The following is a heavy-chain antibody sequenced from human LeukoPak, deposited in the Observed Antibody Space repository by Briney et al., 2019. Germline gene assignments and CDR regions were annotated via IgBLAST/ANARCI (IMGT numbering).Heavy chain of an antibody. CDR2: ISGSGGST. CDR3: AKARMVYDSSGPFDY. CDR1: GFTFSSYA. D-gene: IGHD3-22*01. J-gene: IGHJ4*02. V-gene: IGHV3-23*01. Sequence: PGGSLRLSCAASGFTFSSYAMSWVRQAPGKGLEWVSAISGSGGSTYYADSVKGRFTISRDNSKNTLYLQMNSLRAEDTAVYYCAKARMVYDSSGPFDYWGQGTLVTVSS.